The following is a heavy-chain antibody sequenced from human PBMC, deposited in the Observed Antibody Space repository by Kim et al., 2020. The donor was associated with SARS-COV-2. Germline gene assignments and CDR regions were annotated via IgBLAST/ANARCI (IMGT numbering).Heavy chain of an antibody. CDR3: ARDKGTR. D-gene: IGHD3-10*01. V-gene: IGHV3-11*01. CDR2: SGSDI. Sequence: SGSDIYYADSGKGRFAISRDNAKNSLFLQMSSLRAEDTAVYYCARDKGTRWGQGTLVTVSS. J-gene: IGHJ4*02.